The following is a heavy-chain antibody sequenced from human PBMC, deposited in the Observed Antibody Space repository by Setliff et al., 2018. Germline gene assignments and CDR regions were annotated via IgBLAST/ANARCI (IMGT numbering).Heavy chain of an antibody. CDR2: VSAYNGNT. D-gene: IGHD6-6*01. CDR3: ARDFPPLYSSSFSDAFDI. CDR1: GYTFTSYG. Sequence: ASVKVSCKASGYTFTSYGISWVRQAPGQGLEWMGWVSAYNGNTNYAQKLQGRVTMTTDTSTSTAYMELRSLRSDDTAVYYCARDFPPLYSSSFSDAFDIWGQGTMVTVSS. V-gene: IGHV1-18*01. J-gene: IGHJ3*02.